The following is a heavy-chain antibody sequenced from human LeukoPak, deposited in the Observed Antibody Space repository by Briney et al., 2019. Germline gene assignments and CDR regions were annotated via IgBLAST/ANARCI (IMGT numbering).Heavy chain of an antibody. D-gene: IGHD1-26*01. V-gene: IGHV3-23*01. CDR3: AKGGSYAPLDY. J-gene: IGHJ4*02. Sequence: GGSLRLSCTASGFTFSSSGMTWVRQAPGKGLEWVSAISDSGGDSIYTDSVKDRFTISRDNSKNTLYLQMNSLRAEDTAVYYCAKGGSYAPLDYWGQGTLVTVSS. CDR1: GFTFSSSG. CDR2: ISDSGGDS.